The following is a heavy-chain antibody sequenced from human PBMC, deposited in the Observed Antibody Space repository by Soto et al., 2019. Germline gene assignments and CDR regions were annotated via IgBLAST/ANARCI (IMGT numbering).Heavy chain of an antibody. CDR1: GFTFSRYG. D-gene: IGHD2-21*02. V-gene: IGHV3-30*18. CDR3: AKDDEMTANLDY. Sequence: QVQMVESGGGVVQPGWSLRLSCAASGFTFSRYGMHWVRQAPGKGLEWVALISYDGSSKDYADSVKGRFTISRDDSKSTLYLQMNSLRVEDTAVYYSAKDDEMTANLDYWGQGTLVTVSS. CDR2: ISYDGSSK. J-gene: IGHJ4*02.